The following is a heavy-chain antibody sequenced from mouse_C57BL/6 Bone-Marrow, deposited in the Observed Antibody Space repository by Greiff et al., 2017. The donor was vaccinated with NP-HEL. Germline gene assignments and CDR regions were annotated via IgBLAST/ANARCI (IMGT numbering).Heavy chain of an antibody. V-gene: IGHV1-81*01. CDR2: IYPRSGNT. J-gene: IGHJ1*03. CDR3: ARGSHLWYFDV. D-gene: IGHD6-1*01. Sequence: VQLKQSGAELARPGASVKLSCKASGYTFTSYGISWVKQRTGQGLEWIGEIYPRSGNTYYNEKFKGKATLTADKSASTAYMELRSLTSEDSAVEFCARGSHLWYFDVWGTGTTVTVSS. CDR1: GYTFTSYG.